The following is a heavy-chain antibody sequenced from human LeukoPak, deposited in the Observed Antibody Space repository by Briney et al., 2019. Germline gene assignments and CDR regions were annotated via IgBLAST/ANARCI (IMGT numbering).Heavy chain of an antibody. CDR3: ARFGTAAGNFDY. CDR1: GGSISSSSYY. V-gene: IGHV4-39*01. D-gene: IGHD6-13*01. J-gene: IGHJ4*02. CDR2: IYYSGST. Sequence: PSETLSLTCTVSGGSISSSSYYWGWIRQPPGKGLEWIGSIYYSGSTYYNPSLKSRVTISVDTSKNQFSLKLSSVTAADTAVYYCARFGTAAGNFDYWGQGTLVTVSS.